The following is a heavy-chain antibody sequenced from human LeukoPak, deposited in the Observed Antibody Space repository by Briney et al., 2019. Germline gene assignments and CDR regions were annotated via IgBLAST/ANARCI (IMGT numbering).Heavy chain of an antibody. CDR2: VNPSGGST. CDR3: ARGLRYCSGGSCGMDV. Sequence: ASVKVSCKASAYSFNSYYIHWVRQAPGRGLEWMGIVNPSGGSTSYAQKFQGRVTMTRDTSTSTVYMELSSLRSEDTAVYYCARGLRYCSGGSCGMDVWGQGTTVTVSS. D-gene: IGHD2-15*01. J-gene: IGHJ6*02. V-gene: IGHV1-46*02. CDR1: AYSFNSYY.